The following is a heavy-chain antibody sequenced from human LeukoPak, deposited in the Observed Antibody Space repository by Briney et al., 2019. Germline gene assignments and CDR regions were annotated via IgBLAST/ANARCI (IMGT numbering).Heavy chain of an antibody. J-gene: IGHJ4*02. Sequence: GGSLRLSCAASGFTFSSYEMNWVRQAPGKGLEWVSYISSSGSTIYYADSVKGRFTISRDNAKNSLYLQMNSLRAEDTAVYYCARDSPMVRGVNDYWGQGTQVTVSS. CDR1: GFTFSSYE. CDR2: ISSSGSTI. D-gene: IGHD3-10*01. CDR3: ARDSPMVRGVNDY. V-gene: IGHV3-48*03.